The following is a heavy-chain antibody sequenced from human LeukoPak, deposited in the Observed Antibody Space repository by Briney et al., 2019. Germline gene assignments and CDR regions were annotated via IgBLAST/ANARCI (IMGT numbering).Heavy chain of an antibody. CDR2: ITASGTDT. CDR1: GFSVSTYP. V-gene: IGHV3-21*04. CDR3: ARDIYYGSGSYFYCYYYYMDV. D-gene: IGHD3-10*01. Sequence: GGSLRLSCTASGFSVSTYPMAWVRQAPGKGLQWVSTITASGTDTFYADSVKGRFTISRDNAKNSLYLQMNSLRAEDTAVYYCARDIYYGSGSYFYCYYYYMDVWGQGTLVTVSS. J-gene: IGHJ6*03.